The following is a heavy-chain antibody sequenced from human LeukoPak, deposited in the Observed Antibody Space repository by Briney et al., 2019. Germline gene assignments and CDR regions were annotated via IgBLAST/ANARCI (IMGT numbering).Heavy chain of an antibody. J-gene: IGHJ6*02. CDR1: EFTFFNYA. CDR3: AREYYYASGRNLGMDV. D-gene: IGHD3-10*01. V-gene: IGHV3-30*04. Sequence: GGSLRLSCAASEFTFFNYAMHWVRQAPGKGLEWVALISYDGRDQYFADSVKGRFSISRDNSKNMLFLQMNSLRAEDTAVYFCAREYYYASGRNLGMDVWGHGTTVTVSS. CDR2: ISYDGRDQ.